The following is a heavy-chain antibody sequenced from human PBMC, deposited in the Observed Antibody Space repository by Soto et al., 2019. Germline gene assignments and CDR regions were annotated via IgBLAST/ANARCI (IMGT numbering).Heavy chain of an antibody. V-gene: IGHV4-31*02. CDR3: ARSGGNSYYYGMDV. Sequence: QVQLQESGPGLVKPSQTLSLTCSVSGGSISSGYYWSWIRQPPGKGLEWIGYIYYSANTHYNPSLKGRVSISADTSKNQFSLNLSSVTAADTAVYYCARSGGNSYYYGMDVWGQGTTVTVSS. CDR2: IYYSANT. D-gene: IGHD3-10*01. J-gene: IGHJ6*02. CDR1: GGSISSGYY.